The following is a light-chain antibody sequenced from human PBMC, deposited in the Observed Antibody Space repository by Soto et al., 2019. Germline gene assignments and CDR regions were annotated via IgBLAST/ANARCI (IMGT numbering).Light chain of an antibody. CDR1: QSISRW. V-gene: IGKV1-5*01. J-gene: IGKJ1*01. CDR2: DAS. CDR3: QQYDNYSPWT. Sequence: DIQMTQSPSTLSASVGDRVTLTWRASQSISRWLAWHQQKPGKAPKLLIYDASSLESGVPSRFSGRGSGTEFTLTISSLQPDDFATYYCQQYDNYSPWTFGQGTKVDIK.